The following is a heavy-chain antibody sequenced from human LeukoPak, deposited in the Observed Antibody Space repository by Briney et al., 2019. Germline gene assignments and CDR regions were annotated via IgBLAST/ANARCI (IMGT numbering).Heavy chain of an antibody. Sequence: GGSLRLSCAVSGHTYRNYDMNWVPQATGKGLECVYYIRSSSSTIYYADCVKGRFTLSRDKDKNALYLRMNSLRDEGTAVYCCARELYDYAMDVWGQGATVTVSS. CDR3: ARELYDYAMDV. D-gene: IGHD2/OR15-2a*01. V-gene: IGHV3-48*02. J-gene: IGHJ6*02. CDR2: IRSSSSTI. CDR1: GHTYRNYD.